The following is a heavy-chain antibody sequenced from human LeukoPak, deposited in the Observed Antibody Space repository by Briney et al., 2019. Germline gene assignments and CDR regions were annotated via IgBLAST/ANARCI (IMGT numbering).Heavy chain of an antibody. J-gene: IGHJ3*02. Sequence: GGSLRLSCAASGFTFSSYEMNWVRQAPGKGLEWVSYISSSGSTIYYADSVKGRFTISRDKSKNTLYLQMNSLRAEDTAVYYCAKGNSGYYNDAFDIWGQGTMVTVSS. CDR3: AKGNSGYYNDAFDI. D-gene: IGHD3-22*01. CDR1: GFTFSSYE. CDR2: ISSSGSTI. V-gene: IGHV3-48*03.